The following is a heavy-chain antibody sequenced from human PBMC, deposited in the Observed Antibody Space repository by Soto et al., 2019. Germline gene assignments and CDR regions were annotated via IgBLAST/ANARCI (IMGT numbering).Heavy chain of an antibody. J-gene: IGHJ6*02. CDR2: INPNSGVA. CDR3: ARQGSGSEYPQYFYYGMDV. Sequence: QVQLVQSGAEVKKPGASVKVSCKASGYSFITSYHMHWVRQAPGQGLEWMGIINPNSGVANYAQNFQGRVTMTRDTSISTVYMELTKMRSEDTTIYYCARQGSGSEYPQYFYYGMDVWGQGTTAAASS. V-gene: IGHV1-2*02. CDR1: GYSFITSYH. D-gene: IGHD5-12*01.